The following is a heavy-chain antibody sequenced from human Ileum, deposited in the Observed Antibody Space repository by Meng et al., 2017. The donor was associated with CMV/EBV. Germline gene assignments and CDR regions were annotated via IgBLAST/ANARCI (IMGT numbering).Heavy chain of an antibody. J-gene: IGHJ4*02. V-gene: IGHV3-74*03. CDR3: AKELGTTHGLETRGVLDY. D-gene: IGHD1-1*01. Sequence: GESLKISCVGSGFTFSNYWMHWARQVPGKGLVWVSRISSDGSVTTYADSVRGRFTISRDNSRSTLYLQMNSLRAEDAALYYCAKELGTTHGLETRGVLDYWGQGTLVTVSS. CDR1: GFTFSNYW. CDR2: ISSDGSVT.